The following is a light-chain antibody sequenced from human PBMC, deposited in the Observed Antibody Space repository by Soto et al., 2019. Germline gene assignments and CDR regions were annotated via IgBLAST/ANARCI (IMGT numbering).Light chain of an antibody. CDR3: QHYNSYGT. Sequence: DIQMTQSPSTLPASVGDRVTITCRASQSIDRWLAWYQQRPGKAPKILIYHASNLETGGPSRFSGSGSGTEFTLTISSLQPDDFATYYCQHYNSYGTFGQGTKVDIK. J-gene: IGKJ1*01. CDR2: HAS. CDR1: QSIDRW. V-gene: IGKV1-5*01.